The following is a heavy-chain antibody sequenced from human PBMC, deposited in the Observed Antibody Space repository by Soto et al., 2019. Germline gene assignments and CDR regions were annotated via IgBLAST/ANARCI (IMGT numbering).Heavy chain of an antibody. Sequence: PSETLSLTCTVSGGSISSYYWSWIRQPAGKGLEWIGRIYTSGSTNYNPSLKSRVTMSVDTSKNQFSLKLSSVTAADTAVYYCAREDSYGYYYYYGMDVWGQGTTVTVSS. CDR3: AREDSYGYYYYYGMDV. V-gene: IGHV4-4*07. CDR2: IYTSGST. D-gene: IGHD5-18*01. CDR1: GGSISSYY. J-gene: IGHJ6*02.